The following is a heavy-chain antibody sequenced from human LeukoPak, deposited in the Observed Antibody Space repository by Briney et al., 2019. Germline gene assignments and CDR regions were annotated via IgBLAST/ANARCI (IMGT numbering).Heavy chain of an antibody. CDR3: ARGDYDFWSAICSWFDP. D-gene: IGHD3-3*01. Sequence: TPSETLSLTCAVYGGSFSGYYWSWIRQHPGKGLEWIGYIYYSGSTYYNPSLKSRVTISVDTSKNQFSLKLSSVTAADTAVYYCARGDYDFWSAICSWFDPWGQGTLVTVSS. J-gene: IGHJ5*02. V-gene: IGHV4-31*11. CDR2: IYYSGST. CDR1: GGSFSGYY.